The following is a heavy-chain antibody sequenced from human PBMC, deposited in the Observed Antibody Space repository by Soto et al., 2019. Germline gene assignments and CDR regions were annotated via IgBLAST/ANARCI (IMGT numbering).Heavy chain of an antibody. CDR2: IYYSGST. D-gene: IGHD5-18*01. CDR3: ARLVQLWHKGGGWFDP. V-gene: IGHV4-31*03. J-gene: IGHJ5*02. CDR1: GGSISSGGYY. Sequence: QVQLQESGPGLVKPSQTLSLTCTVSGGSISSGGYYWSWIRQHPGKGLECIGYIYYSGSTYYNPSLKSRVTISVDTSKNQFSLKLSSVTAADTAVYYCARLVQLWHKGGGWFDPWGQGTLVTVSS.